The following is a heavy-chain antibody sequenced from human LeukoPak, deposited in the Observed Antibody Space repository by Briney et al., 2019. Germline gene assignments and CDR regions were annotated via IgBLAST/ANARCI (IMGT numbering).Heavy chain of an antibody. Sequence: SVKVSCKASGGTFSNFAISWVRQAPGQGLEWMGGIIPVFRTTNYPQKFQGRVTITADESTSTAYLELSSPTSEDTAVYYCARTVYSSDWGYYYYMDVWGKGTTVTISS. CDR3: ARTVYSSDWGYYYYMDV. CDR2: IIPVFRTT. D-gene: IGHD6-19*01. J-gene: IGHJ6*03. CDR1: GGTFSNFA. V-gene: IGHV1-69*13.